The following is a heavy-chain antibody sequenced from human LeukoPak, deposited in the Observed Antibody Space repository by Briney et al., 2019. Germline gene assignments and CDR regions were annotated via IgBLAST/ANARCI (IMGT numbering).Heavy chain of an antibody. J-gene: IGHJ4*01. Sequence: GGSLRLSCTASGFAFSTYWMIWVRQAPGKGLEWVANIKGDGSEKYYVDSVKGRFTISRDNAKNSLYLQMNSLRGEDTAVYYCARDAQRGFDYSNSLEYWGHGTLVTVSS. CDR3: ARDAQRGFDYSNSLEY. V-gene: IGHV3-7*01. D-gene: IGHD4-11*01. CDR1: GFAFSTYW. CDR2: IKGDGSEK.